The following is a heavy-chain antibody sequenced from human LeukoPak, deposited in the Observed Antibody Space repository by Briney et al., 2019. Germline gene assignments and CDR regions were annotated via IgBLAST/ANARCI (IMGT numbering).Heavy chain of an antibody. Sequence: SETLSLTCTVSGGSIRSSYYYWGWIRQPPGKGLEWIGYIYYSGSTNYNPSLKSRVTMSVDTSKNQFSLKLSSVIAADTAVYYCARARYYDSSGYSALDIWGQGTMVTVSS. D-gene: IGHD3-22*01. CDR3: ARARYYDSSGYSALDI. J-gene: IGHJ3*02. CDR2: IYYSGST. V-gene: IGHV4-61*05. CDR1: GGSIRSSYYY.